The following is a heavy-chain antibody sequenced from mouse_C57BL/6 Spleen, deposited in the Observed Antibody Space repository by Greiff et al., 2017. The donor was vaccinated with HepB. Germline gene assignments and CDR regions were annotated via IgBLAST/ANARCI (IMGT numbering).Heavy chain of an antibody. V-gene: IGHV1-64*01. CDR1: GYTFTSYW. CDR3: ARCLGPHWYFDV. Sequence: VQLQQSGAELVKPGASVKLSCKASGYTFTSYWMHWVKQRPGQGLEWIGMIHPNSGSTNYNEKFKSKATLTVDKSSSTAYMQLSSLTSEDSAVYYCARCLGPHWYFDVWGTGTTVTVSS. J-gene: IGHJ1*03. D-gene: IGHD4-1*01. CDR2: IHPNSGST.